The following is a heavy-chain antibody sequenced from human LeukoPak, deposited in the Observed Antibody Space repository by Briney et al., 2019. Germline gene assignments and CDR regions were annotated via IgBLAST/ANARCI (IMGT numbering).Heavy chain of an antibody. CDR3: ARKASIAVAGTDHDAFDI. CDR2: IYSGGST. D-gene: IGHD6-19*01. J-gene: IGHJ3*02. Sequence: GGSLRLSCAASGFTVSSNYMSWVRQAPGKGLEWVSVIYSGGSTYYADSVKGRFTISRDNSKNTLYLQMNSLRAEDTAVYYCARKASIAVAGTDHDAFDIWGQGTMVTVSS. V-gene: IGHV3-53*01. CDR1: GFTVSSNY.